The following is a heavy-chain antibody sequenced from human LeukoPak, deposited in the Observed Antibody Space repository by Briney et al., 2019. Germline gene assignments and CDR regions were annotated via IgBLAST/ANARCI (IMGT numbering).Heavy chain of an antibody. CDR3: ARGGRQQLVNL. J-gene: IGHJ4*02. CDR1: GGSISSTINY. D-gene: IGHD6-13*01. CDR2: IYYSGTT. V-gene: IGHV4-39*02. Sequence: PSETLSLTCPVSGGSISSTINYWGWIRQAPGVGLEWIGNIYYSGTTYYNPSLKSRVTISVDTSKNHFSLKLSSVTAADTAVYFCARGGRQQLVNLWGQGTLVTVSS.